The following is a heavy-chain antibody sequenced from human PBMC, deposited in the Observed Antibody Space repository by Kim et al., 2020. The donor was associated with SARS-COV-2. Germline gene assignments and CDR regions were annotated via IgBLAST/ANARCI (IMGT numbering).Heavy chain of an antibody. D-gene: IGHD3-9*01. CDR1: GFTFSSYA. J-gene: IGHJ6*02. CDR3: ARDEDDILHSGMDV. CDR2: ISYDGSNK. Sequence: GGSLRLSCAASGFTFSSYAMNWVRQAPGQGLEWVAVISYDGSNKYYADSVKGRFTISRDNSKNTLYLQMNSLRAEDTAVYYCARDEDDILHSGMDVWGQGTTVTVSS. V-gene: IGHV3-30*04.